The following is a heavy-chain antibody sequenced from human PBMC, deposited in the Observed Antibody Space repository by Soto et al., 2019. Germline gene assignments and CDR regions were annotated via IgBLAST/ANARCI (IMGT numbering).Heavy chain of an antibody. V-gene: IGHV3-30-3*01. CDR3: ARDTVPSGPYSSSWYWFDP. D-gene: IGHD6-13*01. CDR2: ISYDGSNK. Sequence: QVQLVESGGGVVQPGRSLRLSCAASGFTFSSYAMHWVRQAPGKGLEWVAVISYDGSNKYYADSVKGRFTISRDNSKNTLYLQMNSLRAGDTAVYYCARDTVPSGPYSSSWYWFDPWGQGTLVTVSS. J-gene: IGHJ5*02. CDR1: GFTFSSYA.